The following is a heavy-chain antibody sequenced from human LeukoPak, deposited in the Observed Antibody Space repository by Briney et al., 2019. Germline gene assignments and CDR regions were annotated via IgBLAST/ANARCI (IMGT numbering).Heavy chain of an antibody. CDR1: GYSFTSYW. CDR3: ARVYCSGGSCQSRYYYYYGMDV. V-gene: IGHV5-51*01. J-gene: IGHJ6*02. D-gene: IGHD2-15*01. Sequence: GESLKISCKGSGYSFTSYWIGWVRQIPGKGLEWMGIIYPGDSDTRYSPSFQGQVTISADKSISTAYLQWSSLKASDTAMYYCARVYCSGGSCQSRYYYYYGMDVWGQGTTVTVSS. CDR2: IYPGDSDT.